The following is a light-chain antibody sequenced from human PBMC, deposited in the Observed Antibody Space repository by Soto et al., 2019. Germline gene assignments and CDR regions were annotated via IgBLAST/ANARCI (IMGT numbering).Light chain of an antibody. CDR2: DVS. Sequence: QSALTQAASVSGSPGHSITISCTGTSSDVGAYNYVSWYQHHPGKAPKLMIYDVSYRPSWVSNRFSGSKSGNTASLTISGLQAEDEADYYCSSYTTSSTLIFGGGTKLTVL. CDR3: SSYTTSSTLI. J-gene: IGLJ2*01. CDR1: SSDVGAYNY. V-gene: IGLV2-14*03.